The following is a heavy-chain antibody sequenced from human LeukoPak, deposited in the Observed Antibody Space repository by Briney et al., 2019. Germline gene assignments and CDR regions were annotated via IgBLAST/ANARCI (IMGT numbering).Heavy chain of an antibody. CDR2: INHSGST. Sequence: SETLSLTCAVYGGSFSGYYWSWIRQPPGKGLEWIGEINHSGSTNYNPSLKSRVTISVDTSKNQFSLKLSSVTAADTAVYYCARGRTIFGVVTRRIDYWGQGTLVTVSS. CDR3: ARGRTIFGVVTRRIDY. D-gene: IGHD3-3*01. CDR1: GGSFSGYY. J-gene: IGHJ4*02. V-gene: IGHV4-34*01.